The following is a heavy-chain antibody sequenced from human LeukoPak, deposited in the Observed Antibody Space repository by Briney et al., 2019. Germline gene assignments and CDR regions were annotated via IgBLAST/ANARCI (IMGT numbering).Heavy chain of an antibody. CDR1: GGSISSYY. V-gene: IGHV4-59*08. CDR3: TRRASSGWEYDD. CDR2: IYYRGST. Sequence: PSETLSLTCSVSGGSISSYYWSWIRQPPGKGLEWIGYIYYRGSTNYNPSLKSRVTISVDTSKNQFSLKLSSVTAADTAIYYCTRRASSGWEYDDWGQGTLVTVSS. J-gene: IGHJ4*02. D-gene: IGHD6-19*01.